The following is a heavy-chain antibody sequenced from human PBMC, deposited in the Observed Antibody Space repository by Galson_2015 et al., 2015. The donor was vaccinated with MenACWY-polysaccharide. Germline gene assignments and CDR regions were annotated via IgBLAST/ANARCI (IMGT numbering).Heavy chain of an antibody. CDR3: ARHGGPGATRGKFDC. CDR2: IHYSGST. Sequence: SETLSLTCTVSGDSISASYWSWIRQPPGKGLEWIAYIHYSGSTNYNPSLKSRVTISVDTSKTHFSLNLGSVTAADTAVYSCARHGGPGATRGKFDCWGQGILVTVSS. D-gene: IGHD1-26*01. V-gene: IGHV4-59*08. J-gene: IGHJ4*02. CDR1: GDSISASY.